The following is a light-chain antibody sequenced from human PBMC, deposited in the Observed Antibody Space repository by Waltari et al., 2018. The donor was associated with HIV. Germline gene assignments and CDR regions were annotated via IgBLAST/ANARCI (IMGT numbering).Light chain of an antibody. CDR3: LQFHTLPLT. J-gene: IGKJ4*01. Sequence: QMTQSPSSLSASVGDRVTITCQASQDNTKKLSWYQQKPGKAPNLLISDASTLAPGVPSRFSGSGSGTHFSLSIGSLQPEDIATYFCLQFHTLPLTFGAGTKVEIK. CDR2: DAS. CDR1: QDNTKK. V-gene: IGKV1-33*01.